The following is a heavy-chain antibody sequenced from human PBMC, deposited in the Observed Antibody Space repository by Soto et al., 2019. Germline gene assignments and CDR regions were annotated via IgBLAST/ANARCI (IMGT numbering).Heavy chain of an antibody. CDR1: GFTFSSYA. CDR3: ARDVEEYYGSGSYYTSHSFDY. D-gene: IGHD3-10*01. Sequence: QVQLVESGGGVVQPGRSLRLSCAASGFTFSSYAMHWVRQAPGKGLEWVAVISYDGSNKYYADSVKGRFTISRDNSKNKLDLXXNRLRAEDTAVYYCARDVEEYYGSGSYYTSHSFDYWGQGTLVTVSS. V-gene: IGHV3-30-3*01. CDR2: ISYDGSNK. J-gene: IGHJ4*02.